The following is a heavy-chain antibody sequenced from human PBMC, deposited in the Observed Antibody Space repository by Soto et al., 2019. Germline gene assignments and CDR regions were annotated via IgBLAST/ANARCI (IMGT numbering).Heavy chain of an antibody. Sequence: SETLSLTCTVSCGSISSCCYYWSWIRQHPGKGLEWIGYIYYSGSTYYNPSLKSRVTISVDTSKNQLSLKLSSVTAADTAVYYCASGKREYGDLNYFYNWGQGTLVTLSS. CDR3: ASGKREYGDLNYFYN. V-gene: IGHV4-31*03. D-gene: IGHD4-17*01. CDR2: IYYSGST. J-gene: IGHJ4*02. CDR1: CGSISSCCYY.